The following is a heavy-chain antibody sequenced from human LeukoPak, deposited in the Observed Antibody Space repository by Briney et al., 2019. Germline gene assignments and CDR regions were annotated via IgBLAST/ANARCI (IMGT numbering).Heavy chain of an antibody. CDR2: IYPGGSDT. J-gene: IGHJ4*02. CDR3: ARGVVGATTMYFNY. D-gene: IGHD1-26*01. V-gene: IGHV5-51*01. Sequence: GESLNTSGNCFGYGFSNYLIGLVRPTPGKGLDWMGIIYPGGSDTKYSASFQGQVSISADKSISTAYLQWSSLKASDTAIYYCARGVVGATTMYFNYWGQGTLVTVSS. CDR1: GYGFSNYL.